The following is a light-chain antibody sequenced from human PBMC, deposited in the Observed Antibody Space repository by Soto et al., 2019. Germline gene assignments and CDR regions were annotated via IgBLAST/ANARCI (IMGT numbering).Light chain of an antibody. Sequence: EIVITQSPATLSVSPGERATLSCRASQSVSSNLAWYQQKPGQAPRLLIYGASTRVTGIPARFSGSGSGTEFTLTISSLQSEDFAVYYCQQYKNWRTFGQGTKVDIK. V-gene: IGKV3-15*01. J-gene: IGKJ1*01. CDR2: GAS. CDR3: QQYKNWRT. CDR1: QSVSSN.